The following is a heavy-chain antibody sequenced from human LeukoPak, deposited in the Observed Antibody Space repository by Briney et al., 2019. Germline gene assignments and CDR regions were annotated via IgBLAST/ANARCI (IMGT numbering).Heavy chain of an antibody. CDR2: INPSGGST. D-gene: IGHD1-26*01. CDR3: ARDGIMGATPNRFVT. CDR1: GYTFTRYY. V-gene: IGHV1-46*01. Sequence: RASVKVSCKASGYTFTRYYMHWVRPAPGQGLEWMGIINPSGGSTSYSQKFQGRVTMTRDTSTSTVYMELSSLRSEDTAVYYCARDGIMGATPNRFVTWGQGTLVTVSS. J-gene: IGHJ5*02.